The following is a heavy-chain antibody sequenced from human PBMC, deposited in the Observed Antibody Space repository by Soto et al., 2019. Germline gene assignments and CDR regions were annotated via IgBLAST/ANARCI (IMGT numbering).Heavy chain of an antibody. CDR1: GGSISSYY. J-gene: IGHJ5*02. Sequence: SETLSLTCTVSGGSISSYYWSWIRQPPGKGLEWIGYIYYSGSTNYNPSLKSRVTISVDTSKNQFSLKLSSVTAADTAVYYCAGSGSYYNTWFDPWGQGTLVTVSS. CDR3: AGSGSYYNTWFDP. V-gene: IGHV4-59*01. D-gene: IGHD1-26*01. CDR2: IYYSGST.